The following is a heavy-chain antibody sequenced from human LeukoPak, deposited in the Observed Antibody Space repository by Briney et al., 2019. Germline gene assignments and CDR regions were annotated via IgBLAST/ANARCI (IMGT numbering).Heavy chain of an antibody. CDR3: AKDMAPQH. J-gene: IGHJ1*01. CDR1: GFTFSSSS. Sequence: GGSLRLSCAASGFTFSSSSMSWVRQAPGKGLEWVSGISDTGGTTYYADSVKGRFTISRDNSKNTLYLQMNSLRAEGTAVYYCAKDMAPQHWGQGTLVTVSS. D-gene: IGHD3-10*01. CDR2: ISDTGGTT. V-gene: IGHV3-23*01.